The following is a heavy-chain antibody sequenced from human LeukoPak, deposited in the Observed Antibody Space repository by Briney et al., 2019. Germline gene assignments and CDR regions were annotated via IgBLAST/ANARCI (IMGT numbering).Heavy chain of an antibody. CDR1: GITFSNYE. Sequence: PGGCLRLSCAASGITFSNYEMNWVRQALGKGLEWVSYISSRGTTTHYADSVKGRFIISRDNAENSLYLQMNSLRVEDTALYHCVRDRGTATVRSFDIWGQGTMVTVSS. J-gene: IGHJ3*02. V-gene: IGHV3-48*03. D-gene: IGHD4-17*01. CDR3: VRDRGTATVRSFDI. CDR2: ISSRGTTT.